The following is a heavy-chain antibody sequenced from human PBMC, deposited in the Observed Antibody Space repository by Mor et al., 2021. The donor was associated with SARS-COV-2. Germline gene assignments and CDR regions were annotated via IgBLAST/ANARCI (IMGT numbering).Heavy chain of an antibody. CDR2: IDWEDDK. J-gene: IGHJ5*01. D-gene: IGHD3-16*01. CDR3: ARNDLDFGVGGWFDT. Sequence: VRQSPGKALEWLARIDWEDDKKFSTSLKTRLSISKDTSKNQVVLTMTNMDPADTATYYCARNDLDFGVGGWFDTW. V-gene: IGHV2-70*11.